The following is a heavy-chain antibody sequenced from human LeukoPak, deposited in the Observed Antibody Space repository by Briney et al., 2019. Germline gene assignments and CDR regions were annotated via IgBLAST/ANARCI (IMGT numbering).Heavy chain of an antibody. CDR1: GFTFSSYG. CDR2: IRYDGSNK. D-gene: IGHD6-19*01. Sequence: GGSLRLSCAASGFTFSSYGMHWVRQAPGKGLEWVAFIRYDGSNKYYADSVKGRFTISRDNSKNTLYLQMNSLRAEDTAVYYCAKDRLAEAGSGDYYYMDVWGKGTTVTVSS. CDR3: AKDRLAEAGSGDYYYMDV. J-gene: IGHJ6*03. V-gene: IGHV3-30*02.